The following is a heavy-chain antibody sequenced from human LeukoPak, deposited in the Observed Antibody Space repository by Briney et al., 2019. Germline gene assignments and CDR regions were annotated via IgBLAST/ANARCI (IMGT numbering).Heavy chain of an antibody. V-gene: IGHV4-34*01. CDR1: GGSFSGYY. CDR2: INHSGST. CDR3: ARGTANWFDP. Sequence: SETLSLTCAVYGGSFSGYYWIWIRQPPGKGLEWIGEINHSGSTNYNPSLKSRVTISVDTSKNQFSLKLSSVTAADTAVYYCARGTANWFDPWGQGTLVTVSS. J-gene: IGHJ5*02. D-gene: IGHD2-21*02.